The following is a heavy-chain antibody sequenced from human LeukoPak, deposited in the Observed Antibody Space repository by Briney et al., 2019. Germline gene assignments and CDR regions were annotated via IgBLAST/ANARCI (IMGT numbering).Heavy chain of an antibody. CDR1: GFTFSSYA. Sequence: GGSLRLSCAASGFTFSSYAMSWVRQAPGKGLEWVSGIIAGADTTYYADSVKGRFTISRDHSKNTLYLQMNSLRAEDTAVYYCAKGSGSTCYGVIDYWGQGTLVTVSS. CDR3: AKGSGSTCYGVIDY. J-gene: IGHJ4*02. CDR2: IIAGADTT. D-gene: IGHD2-2*01. V-gene: IGHV3-23*01.